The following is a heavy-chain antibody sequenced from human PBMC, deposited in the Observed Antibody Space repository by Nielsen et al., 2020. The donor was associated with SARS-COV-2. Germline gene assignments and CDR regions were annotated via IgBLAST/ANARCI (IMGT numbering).Heavy chain of an antibody. D-gene: IGHD3-3*01. Sequence: SETLSLTCTVSGDSISSDYWSWIRQPPGKGLEWIGYMFYNGRTNYSPSLKSRVTMSVDASKKHFSLKLWSVTAADTALYYCARGYYTVDYWGQGIEVTVSS. CDR3: ARGYYTVDY. CDR2: MFYNGRT. J-gene: IGHJ4*02. V-gene: IGHV4-59*01. CDR1: GDSISSDY.